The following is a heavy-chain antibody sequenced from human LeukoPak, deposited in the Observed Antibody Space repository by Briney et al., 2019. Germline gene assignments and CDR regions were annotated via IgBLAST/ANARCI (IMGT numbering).Heavy chain of an antibody. D-gene: IGHD1-26*01. CDR3: VRRLRGEQLDC. Sequence: PSETLSLTCAVSGGSIRNSTCDWGWIRQPPGKGLEWIGSVHHTGSTCYNPSLKSRVTISAYMSNNQFSLNLNSVTAADAAVYYCVRRLRGEQLDCWGQGTLVTVSS. V-gene: IGHV4-39*01. CDR2: VHHTGST. CDR1: GGSIRNSTCD. J-gene: IGHJ4*02.